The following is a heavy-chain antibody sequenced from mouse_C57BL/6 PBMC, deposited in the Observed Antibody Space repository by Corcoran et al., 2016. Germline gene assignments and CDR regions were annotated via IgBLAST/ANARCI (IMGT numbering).Heavy chain of an antibody. CDR3: ARLYYYGSSPHYFDY. CDR1: GYTFTDYY. CDR2: INPNNGGT. V-gene: IGHV1-26*01. D-gene: IGHD1-1*01. J-gene: IGHJ2*01. Sequence: EVQLQQSGPELVKPGASVKISCKASGYTFTDYYMNWVKQSHGKSLEWIGDINPNNGGTSYNQKFKGKATLTVDKSSSTAYMELRSLTSEDSAVYYCARLYYYGSSPHYFDYWGQGTTLTVSS.